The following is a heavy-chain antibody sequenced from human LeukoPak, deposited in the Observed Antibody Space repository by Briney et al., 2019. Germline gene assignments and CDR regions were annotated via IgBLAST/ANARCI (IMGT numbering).Heavy chain of an antibody. Sequence: PGRSLRLSCAASGFTFSSYAMHWVRQAPGKGLEWVAVISYDGSNKYYADSVKGRFTISRDNSKNTLYLQMNSLRAEDTAVYYCVRESHTSVVVVAAGSNWFDPWGQGTLVTVSS. CDR3: VRESHTSVVVVAAGSNWFDP. J-gene: IGHJ5*02. CDR1: GFTFSSYA. V-gene: IGHV3-30-3*01. CDR2: ISYDGSNK. D-gene: IGHD2-15*01.